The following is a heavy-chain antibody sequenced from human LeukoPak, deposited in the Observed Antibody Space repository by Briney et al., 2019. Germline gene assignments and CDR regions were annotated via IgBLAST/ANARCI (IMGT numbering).Heavy chain of an antibody. Sequence: ASVKVSCKASGYTFTGYCMHWVRQAPGQGLEWMGWINPNSGGTNYAQKFQGRVTMTRDTSISTAYMELSRLRSDDTAVYYCARVRSGSYSAIDYWGQGTLVTVSS. CDR3: ARVRSGSYSAIDY. J-gene: IGHJ4*02. CDR2: INPNSGGT. D-gene: IGHD1-26*01. CDR1: GYTFTGYC. V-gene: IGHV1-2*02.